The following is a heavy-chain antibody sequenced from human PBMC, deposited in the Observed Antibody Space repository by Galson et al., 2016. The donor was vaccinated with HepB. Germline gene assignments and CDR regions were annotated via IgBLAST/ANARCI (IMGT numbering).Heavy chain of an antibody. CDR2: IYPGNSDT. V-gene: IGHV5-51*01. Sequence: QSGAEVKKPGESLEIACMGSGYSFTNSWIGWVRQMPGNGLEWMGIIYPGNSDTRYSPSFQGQVTISADESINTAYMQWSSLTSSDTAMYYCAGGGEFSGAFDIWGQGTMVTVSS. CDR1: GYSFTNSW. J-gene: IGHJ3*02. CDR3: AGGGEFSGAFDI. D-gene: IGHD3-10*01.